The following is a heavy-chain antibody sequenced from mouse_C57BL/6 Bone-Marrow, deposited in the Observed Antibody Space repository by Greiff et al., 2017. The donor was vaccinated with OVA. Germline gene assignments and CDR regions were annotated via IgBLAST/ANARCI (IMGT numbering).Heavy chain of an antibody. CDR3: ASRGDYLYYAMDY. D-gene: IGHD2-4*01. CDR1: GYTFTSYW. J-gene: IGHJ4*01. CDR2: IHPNSGST. Sequence: QVQLQQPGAELVKPGASVKLSCKASGYTFTSYWMHWVKQRPGQGLEWIGMIHPNSGSTNYNEKFKSKATLTVDKSSSTAYMQLSSLTTEDSAIYYCASRGDYLYYAMDYWGQGTSVTVSS. V-gene: IGHV1-64*01.